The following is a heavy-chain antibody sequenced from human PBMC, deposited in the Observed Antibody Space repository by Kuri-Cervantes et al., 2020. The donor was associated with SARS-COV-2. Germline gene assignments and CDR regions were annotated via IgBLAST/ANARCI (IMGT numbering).Heavy chain of an antibody. V-gene: IGHV3-74*01. CDR2: INSDGSST. CDR1: GFTFSSYA. CDR3: ARDSGYYDSDY. Sequence: GESLKISCAASGFTFSSYAMSWVRQAPGKRLVWVSRINSDGSSTSYADSVKGRFTISRDNAKNTLYLQMNSLRAEDTAAYYCARDSGYYDSDYWGQGTLVTVSS. J-gene: IGHJ4*02. D-gene: IGHD3-22*01.